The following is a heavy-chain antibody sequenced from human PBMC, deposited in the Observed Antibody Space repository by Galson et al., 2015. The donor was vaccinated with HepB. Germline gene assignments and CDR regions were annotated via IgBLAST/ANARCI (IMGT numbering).Heavy chain of an antibody. CDR3: ARGERPLRKIRYCSGGSCSPGYGMDV. J-gene: IGHJ6*02. V-gene: IGHV1-69*13. CDR1: GGTFSSYA. D-gene: IGHD2-15*01. CDR2: IIPIFGTA. Sequence: SVKVSCKASGGTFSSYAISWVRQAPGQGLEWMGGIIPIFGTANYAQKFQGRVTITADESTSTAYMELSSLRSEDTAVYYCARGERPLRKIRYCSGGSCSPGYGMDVWGQGTTVTVSS.